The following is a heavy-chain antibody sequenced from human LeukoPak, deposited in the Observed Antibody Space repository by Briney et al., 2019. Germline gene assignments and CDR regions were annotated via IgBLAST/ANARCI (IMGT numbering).Heavy chain of an antibody. CDR3: AKEVKVAAGPWYSDY. J-gene: IGHJ4*02. CDR2: VSLEGGVE. V-gene: IGHV3-30*18. D-gene: IGHD6-6*01. Sequence: GGSLRLSCAASGFTFGSYGMHWVRLAPGRGLEWVAVVSLEGGVEYYADSVKGRFTISRDNSKNTLHLQMNSLRPEDTAVYYCAKEVKVAAGPWYSDYWGQGTLVTVSS. CDR1: GFTFGSYG.